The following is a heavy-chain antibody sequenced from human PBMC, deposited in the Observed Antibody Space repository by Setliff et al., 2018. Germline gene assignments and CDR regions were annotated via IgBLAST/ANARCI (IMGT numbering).Heavy chain of an antibody. CDR1: GYIFTNYW. J-gene: IGHJ3*01. D-gene: IGHD2-2*01. V-gene: IGHV5-51*01. CDR3: TRHEDRNKCTSSSCYRENDAFDV. Sequence: GESLTISCKASGYIFTNYWIGWVRQMPGKGLEWMGVIYPGDSDTRYSPSFQGQVTISADKSINTAYLQWSSLKASDTAIYYCTRHEDRNKCTSSSCYRENDAFDVWGRGAMVTVSS. CDR2: IYPGDSDT.